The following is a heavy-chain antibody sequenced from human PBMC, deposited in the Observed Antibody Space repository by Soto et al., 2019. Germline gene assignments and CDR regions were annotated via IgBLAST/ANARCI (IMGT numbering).Heavy chain of an antibody. D-gene: IGHD1-26*01. J-gene: IGHJ4*02. V-gene: IGHV2-5*02. CDR3: AVRLGASYLGDFDY. CDR1: GFSLSTTGVA. CDR2: IYWDDDK. Sequence: SGPTLVNPTQTLTLTCTFSGFSLSTTGVAVGWFRQPPGKALEWLALIYWDDDKRYSPSLKSRLTITKDTSKNQVVLTMTNMELVSMGTYYCAVRLGASYLGDFDYWGQGTLVTVSS.